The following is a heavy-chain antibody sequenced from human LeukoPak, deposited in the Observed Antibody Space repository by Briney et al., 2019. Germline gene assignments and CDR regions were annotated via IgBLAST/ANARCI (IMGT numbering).Heavy chain of an antibody. V-gene: IGHV1-2*02. CDR3: ARRIWFGEPQFDY. D-gene: IGHD3-10*01. CDR1: GFTFTDYY. Sequence: ASVTVSCKASGFTFTDYYLLWVRQAPGQGPEWMGWISPNSGGTNYAQNFKGRVTMTRDTSISTAYLELSSLKSDDTAVYYCARRIWFGEPQFDYWGQGTLVTVSS. CDR2: ISPNSGGT. J-gene: IGHJ4*02.